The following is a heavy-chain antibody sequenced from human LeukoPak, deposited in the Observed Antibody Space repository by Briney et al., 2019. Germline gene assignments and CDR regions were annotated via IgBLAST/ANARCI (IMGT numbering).Heavy chain of an antibody. D-gene: IGHD6-13*01. CDR1: GGSISSYY. V-gene: IGHV4-59*01. CDR3: ARGIAAAGTGFLNWFDP. J-gene: IGHJ5*02. Sequence: SETLSLTCTVSGGSISSYYWSWIRQPPGKGLEWIGYIYYSGSTNYNPSLKSRVTISVDTSKNQSSLKLSSVTAADTAVYYCARGIAAAGTGFLNWFDPWGQGTLVTVSS. CDR2: IYYSGST.